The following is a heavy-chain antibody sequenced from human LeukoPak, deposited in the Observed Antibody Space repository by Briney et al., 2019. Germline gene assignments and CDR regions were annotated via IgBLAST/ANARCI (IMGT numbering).Heavy chain of an antibody. CDR3: ARGRGYSYRYLAI. V-gene: IGHV4-34*01. CDR1: GGSFSGYY. CDR2: INHSGST. D-gene: IGHD5-18*01. Sequence: SETLSPTCAVYGGSFSGYYWSWIRQPPGKGREWIGEINHSGSTNYNPSLKSRVTISVDTSKNQFSLKLSSVTAADPAVYSCARGRGYSYRYLAIWGQGTMVTVSS. J-gene: IGHJ3*02.